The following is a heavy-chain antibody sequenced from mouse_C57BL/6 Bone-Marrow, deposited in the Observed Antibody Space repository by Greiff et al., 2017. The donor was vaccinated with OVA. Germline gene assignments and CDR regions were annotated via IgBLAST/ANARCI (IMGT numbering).Heavy chain of an antibody. J-gene: IGHJ3*01. V-gene: IGHV1-55*01. Sequence: QVQLQQPGAELVKPGASVKLSCKASGYTFTSYWITWVKQRPGQGLEWIGDIYPGSGSTNYNEKFKSKATLTADTSSSTAYMQLSSLTSEDSAVYYCARKGDDFDEGDWFAYWGQGTLVTVSA. D-gene: IGHD2-4*01. CDR2: IYPGSGST. CDR3: ARKGDDFDEGDWFAY. CDR1: GYTFTSYW.